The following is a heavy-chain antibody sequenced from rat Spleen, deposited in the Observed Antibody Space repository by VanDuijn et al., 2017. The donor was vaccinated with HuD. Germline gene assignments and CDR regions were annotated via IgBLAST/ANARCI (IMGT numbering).Heavy chain of an antibody. J-gene: IGHJ3*01. V-gene: IGHV5-25*01. CDR1: GFTFSNYD. CDR3: TSPFRWFAY. Sequence: EVQLVESGGDLVQSGRSLKLSCATSGFTFSNYDMAWVRQAPSKGLEWVTSISPSGSVIYYRDPVKGRFTVFRDNAKSILYLQMNSLQTEDTAIYFCTSPFRWFAYWGQGTLVTVSS. CDR2: ISPSGSVI.